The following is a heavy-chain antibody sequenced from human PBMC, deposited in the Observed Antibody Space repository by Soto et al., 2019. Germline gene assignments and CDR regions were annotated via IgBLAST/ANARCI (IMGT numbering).Heavy chain of an antibody. CDR2: IIPIFGTA. V-gene: IGHV1-69*13. D-gene: IGHD6-19*01. CDR3: ARLGIAVAGPSPFYYFDY. Sequence: SVKVSCKASGVTFSSYAISWVRQAPGQGLEWMGGIIPIFGTANYAQKFQGRVTITADESTSTAYMELSSLRSEDTAVYYCARLGIAVAGPSPFYYFDYWGQGTLVTVSS. J-gene: IGHJ4*02. CDR1: GVTFSSYA.